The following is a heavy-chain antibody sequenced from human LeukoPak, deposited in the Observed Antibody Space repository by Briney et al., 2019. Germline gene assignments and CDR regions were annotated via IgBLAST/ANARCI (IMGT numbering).Heavy chain of an antibody. V-gene: IGHV1-69*13. CDR2: IIPIFGTA. D-gene: IGHD2-15*01. CDR1: GGTFSSYA. Sequence: ASVKVSCKASGGTFSSYAISWVRQAPEQGLEWMGGIIPIFGTANYAQKFQGRVTITADESTSTAYMELSSLRSEDTAVYYCARRVVDDYFDYWGQGTLVTVSS. J-gene: IGHJ4*02. CDR3: ARRVVDDYFDY.